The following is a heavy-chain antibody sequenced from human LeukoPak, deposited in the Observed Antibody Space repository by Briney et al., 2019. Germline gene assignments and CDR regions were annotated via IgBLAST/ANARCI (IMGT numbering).Heavy chain of an antibody. CDR2: INHSGST. D-gene: IGHD6-13*01. V-gene: IGHV4-34*01. J-gene: IGHJ6*02. CDR3: ARDRIAAAGPVLIDYGMDV. Sequence: SETLSLTCTVSGGSISSYYWSWIRQPPGKGLEWIGEINHSGSTNYNPSLKSRVTISVDTSKNQFSLKLSSVTAADTAVYYCARDRIAAAGPVLIDYGMDVWGQGTTVTVSS. CDR1: GGSISSYY.